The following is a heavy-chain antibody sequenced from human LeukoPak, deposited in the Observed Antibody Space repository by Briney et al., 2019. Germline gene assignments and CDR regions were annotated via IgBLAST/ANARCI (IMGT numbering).Heavy chain of an antibody. J-gene: IGHJ6*02. CDR3: ARDPYSSTWSYGMDV. V-gene: IGHV3-7*05. D-gene: IGHD6-6*01. CDR1: GFTFSSYW. Sequence: GGSLRLSCAASGFTFSSYWMSWVRQAPGKGLEWVANIKQDGSEEVYVDSVKGRFTISRDNAKNSLFLQMNTLRAEDTAVYYCARDPYSSTWSYGMDVWAKGPRSPSP. CDR2: IKQDGSEE.